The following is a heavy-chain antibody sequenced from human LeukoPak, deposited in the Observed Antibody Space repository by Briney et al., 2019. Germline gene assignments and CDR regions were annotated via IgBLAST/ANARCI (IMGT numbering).Heavy chain of an antibody. CDR3: ARLSVGGTPIDC. CDR2: IFQGGTT. J-gene: IGHJ4*02. D-gene: IGHD1-26*01. CDR1: GGSFSIFY. Sequence: PSQTLSLTCTVSGGSFSIFYWTWMRQRPGKGLEWIGYIFQGGTTSYNPSLKSRVSISIGTSKNQFSLRLSSVTAADTAVYYCARLSVGGTPIDCRGQGIRVIVSS. V-gene: IGHV4-59*08.